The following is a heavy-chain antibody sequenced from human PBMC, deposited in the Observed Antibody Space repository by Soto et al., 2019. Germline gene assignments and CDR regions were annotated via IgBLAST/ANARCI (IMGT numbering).Heavy chain of an antibody. CDR2: ISAYNGNT. J-gene: IGHJ4*02. CDR3: ARVGKAAVAGMGTDY. V-gene: IGHV1-18*01. CDR1: DYTFTSYG. Sequence: GASVKVSCKASDYTFTSYGISWVRQAPGQGLEWMGWISAYNGNTNYAQKLQGRVTMTTDTSTSTAYMELRSLRSDDTAVYYCARVGKAAVAGMGTDYWGQGTLVTVSS. D-gene: IGHD6-19*01.